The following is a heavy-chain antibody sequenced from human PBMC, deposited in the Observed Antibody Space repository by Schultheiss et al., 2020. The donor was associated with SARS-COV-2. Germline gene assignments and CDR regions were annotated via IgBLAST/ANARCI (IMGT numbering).Heavy chain of an antibody. CDR2: IWYDGSNK. CDR1: GFTFSGSA. D-gene: IGHD6-13*01. J-gene: IGHJ4*02. CDR3: SSSPQQQPNF. V-gene: IGHV3-33*08. Sequence: GGSLRLSCAASGFTFSGSAMHWVRQAPGKGLEWVAVIWYDGSNKYYADPVKGRFTISRDNAKNSLYLQMNRLRAEDTAVYYCSSSPQQQPNFWGQGTLVTVSS.